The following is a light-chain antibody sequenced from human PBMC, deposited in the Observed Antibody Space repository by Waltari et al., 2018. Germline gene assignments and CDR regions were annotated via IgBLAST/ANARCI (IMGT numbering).Light chain of an antibody. CDR2: KVS. Sequence: DVVMTQSPLSLPVTLGQPASISCRPSQSLVNRYANPLFNWFQQRPGQAPRRLIYKVSNRDSGVPDRFSGSGSGTDFTLKISRVEAEDVGVYYCMQGSHWPYTFGQGTKLEIK. CDR1: QSLVNRYANPL. J-gene: IGKJ2*01. V-gene: IGKV2-30*01. CDR3: MQGSHWPYT.